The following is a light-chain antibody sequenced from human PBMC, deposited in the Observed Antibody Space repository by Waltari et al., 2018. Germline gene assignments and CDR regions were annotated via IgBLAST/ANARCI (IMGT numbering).Light chain of an antibody. CDR3: QQGYSTPQYT. CDR2: AAS. V-gene: IGKV1-39*01. J-gene: IGKJ2*01. Sequence: DILMTQSPSYLSASVGDRVTITCRASQSISSSLNWYQQKPGKAPKLLIYAASTLQSGVPSRFSGSGSGTDFTLTISSLQPEDSATYYCQQGYSTPQYTFGQGTKLEIK. CDR1: QSISSS.